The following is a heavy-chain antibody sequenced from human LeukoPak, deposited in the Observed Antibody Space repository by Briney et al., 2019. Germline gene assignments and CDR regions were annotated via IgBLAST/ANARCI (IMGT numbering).Heavy chain of an antibody. Sequence: SETLSLTCTVSGGSISSHYWSWIRQPPGKGLEWIGYIYHSGSTNYNPSLKSRVTISVDTSKNQFSLKLSSVTAADTAVYYCARESNDAFDIWGQGTMVTVSS. CDR1: GGSISSHY. J-gene: IGHJ3*02. CDR2: IYHSGST. V-gene: IGHV4-59*11. CDR3: ARESNDAFDI.